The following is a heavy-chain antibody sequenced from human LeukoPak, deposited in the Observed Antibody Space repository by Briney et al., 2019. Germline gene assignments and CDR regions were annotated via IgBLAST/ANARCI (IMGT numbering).Heavy chain of an antibody. CDR2: LFDSGTR. CDR1: GRSITSYY. CDR3: ARRRGWKQQLVYFDY. J-gene: IGHJ4*02. Sequence: SETLSLTCTVSGRSITSYYWSWIRQPPGKGLEWIGYLFDSGTRRYNTSLKSRVTISADTTKNQIFLTLNSTAAADTAVYYCARRRGWKQQLVYFDYWGQGTLATVSS. D-gene: IGHD6-13*01. V-gene: IGHV4-59*08.